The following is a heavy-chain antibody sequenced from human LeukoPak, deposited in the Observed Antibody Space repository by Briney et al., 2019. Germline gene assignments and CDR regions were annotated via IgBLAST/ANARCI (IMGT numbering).Heavy chain of an antibody. CDR2: ISANGGST. CDR1: GFTFSTYA. Sequence: QPGGSLRLSCAASGFTFSTYAMSWVRQAPGKGLEWVSAISANGGSTFYADSVKGRFTVSRDSSKDTLYLQMNSLRAEDTAVYFCVRKALGYRLGYGDYWGQGTLVTASS. CDR3: VRKALGYRLGYGDY. V-gene: IGHV3-23*01. J-gene: IGHJ4*02. D-gene: IGHD5-12*01.